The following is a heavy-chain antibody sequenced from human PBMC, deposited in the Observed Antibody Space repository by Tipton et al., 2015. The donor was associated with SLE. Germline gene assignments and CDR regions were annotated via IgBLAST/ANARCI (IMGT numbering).Heavy chain of an antibody. J-gene: IGHJ5*02. CDR3: AKLGGIGDYESEAS. CDR2: ISPTDSDT. CDR1: GYDFTNYW. V-gene: IGHV5-51*03. D-gene: IGHD4-17*01. Sequence: QLVQSGAEVKKPGESLKISCKGSGYDFTNYWIGWVRQMPGEGLEWMGIISPTDSDTTYSPSFQGRVTISADKSISTAYLQWSSLKASDTAMYYCAKLGGIGDYESEASWGQGTLVTVSS.